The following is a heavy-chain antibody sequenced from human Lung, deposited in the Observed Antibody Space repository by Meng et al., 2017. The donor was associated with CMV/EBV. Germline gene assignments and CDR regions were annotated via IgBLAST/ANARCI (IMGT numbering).Heavy chain of an antibody. Sequence: SXAASGFTFSRYWMHWARQAPGKGLVWVSRINNDESRKTYADSVKGRFTISRDSAKNTLYLQMNSLRAEDTAVYYCARERFDYGDYGLDYWGQGXLVTVSS. V-gene: IGHV3-74*01. J-gene: IGHJ4*02. CDR3: ARERFDYGDYGLDY. D-gene: IGHD4-17*01. CDR2: INNDESRK. CDR1: GFTFSRYW.